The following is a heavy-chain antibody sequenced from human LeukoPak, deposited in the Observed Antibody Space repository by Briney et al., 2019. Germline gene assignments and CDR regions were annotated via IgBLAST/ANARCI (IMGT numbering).Heavy chain of an antibody. V-gene: IGHV1-2*02. D-gene: IGHD1-26*01. CDR3: ARTILVGANDY. J-gene: IGHJ4*02. CDR1: GYTFTGYY. Sequence: ASVKVSCKTSGYTFTGYYMHWVRQAPGQGLEWMGWINPSSGGTNYAQKLQGRFTMTTDTSTSTAYMELTSLTSDDTALYFCARTILVGANDYWGQGTLVTVSS. CDR2: INPSSGGT.